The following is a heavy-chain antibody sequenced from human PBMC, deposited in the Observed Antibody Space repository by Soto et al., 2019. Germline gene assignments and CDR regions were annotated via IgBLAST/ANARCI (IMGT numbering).Heavy chain of an antibody. D-gene: IGHD3-16*01. V-gene: IGHV1-69*12. J-gene: IGHJ4*02. CDR3: ARDQRDYAGGSYVGHFDY. CDR1: GGTFSSYA. Sequence: QVQLVQSGAEVKKPGSSVKVSCKASGGTFSSYAISWVRQAPGQGLEWMGGIIPIFGTANYAQKFQGRVTITADESTSTAYMELSSLRSEDTAVYYCARDQRDYAGGSYVGHFDYWGQGTLVTVSS. CDR2: IIPIFGTA.